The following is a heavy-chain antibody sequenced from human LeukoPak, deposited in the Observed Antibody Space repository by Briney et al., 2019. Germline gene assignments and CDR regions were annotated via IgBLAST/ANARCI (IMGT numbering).Heavy chain of an antibody. D-gene: IGHD6-13*01. J-gene: IGHJ4*02. CDR1: GGSFSGYY. Sequence: SETLSLTCAVYGGSFSGYYWSWIRQPPGKGLEWIGEINHSGSTNYNPSLKSRVTISVDTSKNQFSLKLSSVTAADTAVYYCARLGQDRVYNYWGQGTLVTVSS. CDR3: ARLGQDRVYNY. V-gene: IGHV4-34*01. CDR2: INHSGST.